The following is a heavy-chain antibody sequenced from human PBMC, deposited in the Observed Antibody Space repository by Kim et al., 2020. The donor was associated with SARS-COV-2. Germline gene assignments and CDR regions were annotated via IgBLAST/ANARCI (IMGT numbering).Heavy chain of an antibody. D-gene: IGHD5-12*01. J-gene: IGHJ4*02. Sequence: ASVKVSCKASGYTFTGYYVHWVRQAPGQGLEWMGRINPNSGGANYAQKFQGRVTMTRDTSISTAYMELSRLRSDDTAVYYCAREWLPSGHDLNSWGQGTLVTVSS. CDR3: AREWLPSGHDLNS. V-gene: IGHV1-2*06. CDR2: INPNSGGA. CDR1: GYTFTGYY.